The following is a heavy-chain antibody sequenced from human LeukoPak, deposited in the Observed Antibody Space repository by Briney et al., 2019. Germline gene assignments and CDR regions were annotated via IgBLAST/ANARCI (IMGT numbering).Heavy chain of an antibody. J-gene: IGHJ5*02. CDR3: ARVLAAAGNNWLDP. D-gene: IGHD6-13*01. V-gene: IGHV4-30-4*07. CDR2: IYYTGNT. Sequence: SETLSLTCAVSGGSISSGGYSWSWIRQPPGKGMEWIAYIYYTGNTYFNPSLKSRVTISVDTSKNQFSLKLSSVTAADTAVYYCARVLAAAGNNWLDPWGQGTLVTVSS. CDR1: GGSISSGGYS.